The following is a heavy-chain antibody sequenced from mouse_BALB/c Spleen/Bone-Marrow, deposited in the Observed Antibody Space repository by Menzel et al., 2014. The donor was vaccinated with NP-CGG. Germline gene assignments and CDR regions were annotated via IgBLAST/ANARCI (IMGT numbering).Heavy chain of an antibody. V-gene: IGHV7-3*02. CDR1: GFTFTDYY. CDR3: ARFPMDY. CDR2: IRNKANGYTT. J-gene: IGHJ4*01. Sequence: VQLQQSGGGLVQPGGSLRLSCTTSGFTFTDYYMSWVRQPPGKALEWLAFIRNKANGYTTEYSASVKGRFTISRDNSQSIPYLQMNTLRAEDSATYYCARFPMDYWGQGTSVTVSS.